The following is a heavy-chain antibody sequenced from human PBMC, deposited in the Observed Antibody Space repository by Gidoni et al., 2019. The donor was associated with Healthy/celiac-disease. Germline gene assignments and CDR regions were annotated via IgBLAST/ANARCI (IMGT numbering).Heavy chain of an antibody. CDR2: IYWNDDK. J-gene: IGHJ5*02. CDR3: AHLNKGVLRFLEWALNWFDP. CDR1: GFSPSTSGVG. Sequence: QITLKEPGPTLVKPTQTLTLTCTFSGFSPSTSGVGVGWIRQPPGKALEWLALIYWNDDKRYSPSLKSRLTITKDTSKNQVVLTMTNMDPVDTATYYCAHLNKGVLRFLEWALNWFDPWGQGTLVTVSS. V-gene: IGHV2-5*01. D-gene: IGHD3-3*01.